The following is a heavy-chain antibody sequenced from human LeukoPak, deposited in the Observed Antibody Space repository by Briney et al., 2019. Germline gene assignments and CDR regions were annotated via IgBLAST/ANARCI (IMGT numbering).Heavy chain of an antibody. J-gene: IGHJ4*02. Sequence: GGSLRLSCAASGFTFSSYAMSWVRQAPGKGLEWVSAISGSGGSTYYADSVKGRFTISRDNSKNTLYLQMNSLRAEDAAVYYCAKDIVVVPAAHFDYWGQGTLVTVSS. D-gene: IGHD2-2*01. V-gene: IGHV3-23*01. CDR3: AKDIVVVPAAHFDY. CDR1: GFTFSSYA. CDR2: ISGSGGST.